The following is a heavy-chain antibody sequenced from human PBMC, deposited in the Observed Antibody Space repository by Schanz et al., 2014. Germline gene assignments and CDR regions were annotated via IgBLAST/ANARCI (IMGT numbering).Heavy chain of an antibody. V-gene: IGHV4-39*01. D-gene: IGHD6-19*01. CDR1: GDSISSTSYY. CDR3: ARLWGGWRSPDY. CDR2: IYYSGST. J-gene: IGHJ4*02. Sequence: QLQMQESGPGLVKPSETLSLTCSVSGDSISSTSYYWGWIRQPPGKGLEWIGSIYYSGSTYYNAPLKSRATLPVDPSKTHSPRNWTSVTAADSAVYYCARLWGGWRSPDYWGQGTLVTVSS.